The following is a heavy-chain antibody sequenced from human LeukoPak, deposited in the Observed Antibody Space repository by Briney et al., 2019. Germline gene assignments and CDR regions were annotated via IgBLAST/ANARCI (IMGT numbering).Heavy chain of an antibody. CDR2: INSDGSST. V-gene: IGHV3-74*01. CDR1: GITFSSYW. Sequence: GGSLRLSCAASGITFSSYWMHWVRQTPGKGLVWVSRINSDGSSTTYADSVKGRFTISRDNSKNTLYLQMNSLRAEDTAVYYCAKASAMIVVVSKHFDYWGQGTLVTVSS. CDR3: AKASAMIVVVSKHFDY. J-gene: IGHJ4*02. D-gene: IGHD3-22*01.